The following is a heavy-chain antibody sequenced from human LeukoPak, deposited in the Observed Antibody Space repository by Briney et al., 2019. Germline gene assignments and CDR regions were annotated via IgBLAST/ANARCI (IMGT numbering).Heavy chain of an antibody. CDR1: GGSISSSSYY. Sequence: PSETLSLTCTVSGGSISSSSYYWSWIRQPPGKGLEWIGYIYYSGSTNYNPSLKSRVTMSVDTSKNQFSLKLSSVTAADTAVYYCARNGGSGTYYDGSFDYWGQGTLVTVSS. CDR2: IYYSGST. D-gene: IGHD1-26*01. J-gene: IGHJ4*02. V-gene: IGHV4-61*05. CDR3: ARNGGSGTYYDGSFDY.